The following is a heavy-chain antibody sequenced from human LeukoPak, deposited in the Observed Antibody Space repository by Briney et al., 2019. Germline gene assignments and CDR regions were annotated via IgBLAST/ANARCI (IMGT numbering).Heavy chain of an antibody. D-gene: IGHD2-2*01. CDR1: GYTFTSYY. J-gene: IGHJ4*02. V-gene: IGHV1-46*01. CDR2: INPSGGST. CDR3: AGGRTDIVVVPATLRNYYFDY. Sequence: ASVKVSCKASGYTFTSYYMHWVRQAPGQGLEWRGIINPSGGSTSYAQKFQGRVTMTRDMSTSTAYMELSSLRSEDTAVYYCAGGRTDIVVVPATLRNYYFDYWGQGTLVTVSS.